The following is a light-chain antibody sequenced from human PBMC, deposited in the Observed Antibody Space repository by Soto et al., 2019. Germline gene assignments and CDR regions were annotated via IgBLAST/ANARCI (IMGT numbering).Light chain of an antibody. J-gene: IGLJ2*01. CDR3: SSYAGSNTREV. CDR2: EVS. CDR1: SSDGGGYNY. V-gene: IGLV2-8*01. Sequence: QSALTQPPSASGSPGQSVTISCTGTSSDGGGYNYVSWYQQHPGKAPKLMIYEVSKRPSGVPDRFSGSKSGNTASLTVSGLQAEDEADYYCSSYAGSNTREVFGGGTKLTVL.